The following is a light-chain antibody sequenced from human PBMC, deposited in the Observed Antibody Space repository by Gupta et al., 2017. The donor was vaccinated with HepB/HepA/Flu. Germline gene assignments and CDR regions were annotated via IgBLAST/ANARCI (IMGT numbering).Light chain of an antibody. CDR2: STS. CDR1: SSINRW. J-gene: IGKJ4*01. Sequence: DVQMTQSPSSMSASVGDRDIITCRALSSINRWLAWYQQTSEPAPKLLVYSTSSLKSGVPSRFSAGGSGTEFTLTINDQQPEDLASYYYQQTNTFPLTFGGGTKVQI. CDR3: QQTNTFPLT. V-gene: IGKV1D-12*01.